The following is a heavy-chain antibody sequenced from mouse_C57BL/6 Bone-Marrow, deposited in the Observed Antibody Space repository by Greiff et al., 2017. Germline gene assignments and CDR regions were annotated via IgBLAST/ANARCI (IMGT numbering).Heavy chain of an antibody. CDR2: ISSGGSYT. CDR1: GFTFSSYG. V-gene: IGHV5-6*01. Sequence: VQLKQSGGDLVKPGGSLKLSCAASGFTFSSYGMSWVRQTPDKRLEWVATISSGGSYTYYPDSVKGRFTVSRDNDKNTRYLQMSSLKSEDTAMYYCARHGNYVPYYAMDYWGQGTSVTVSS. CDR3: ARHGNYVPYYAMDY. D-gene: IGHD1-1*01. J-gene: IGHJ4*01.